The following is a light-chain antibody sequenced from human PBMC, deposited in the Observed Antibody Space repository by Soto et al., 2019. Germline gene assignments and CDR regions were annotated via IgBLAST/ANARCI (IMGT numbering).Light chain of an antibody. CDR1: QSVGRDY. CDR3: QHYSDWPL. CDR2: DES. Sequence: EIVMPHSPATLSVSPGERATLPCRASQSVGRDYLAWYKQKPGQAPRLLIYDESNRAAGIPDRFSGSGSGTDFTLTISSLQSEEFAVYYCQHYSDWPLFGTGTKVDIK. V-gene: IGKV3-15*01. J-gene: IGKJ3*01.